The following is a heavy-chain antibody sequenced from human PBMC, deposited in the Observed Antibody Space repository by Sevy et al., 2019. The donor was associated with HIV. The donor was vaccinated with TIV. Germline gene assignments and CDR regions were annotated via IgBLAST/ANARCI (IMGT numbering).Heavy chain of an antibody. Sequence: GESLKISCTGSGFPFSMYFIHWVRQAPGKGLEWVARLRYDGSDEYYGVSVKDRFIISRDNSRNTVYLQMNSLTVADSAVYYCVRHHEGYDLVSPLGYWGQGTLVTVSS. V-gene: IGHV3-30*02. CDR1: GFPFSMYF. J-gene: IGHJ4*02. CDR2: LRYDGSDE. CDR3: VRHHEGYDLVSPLGY. D-gene: IGHD5-12*01.